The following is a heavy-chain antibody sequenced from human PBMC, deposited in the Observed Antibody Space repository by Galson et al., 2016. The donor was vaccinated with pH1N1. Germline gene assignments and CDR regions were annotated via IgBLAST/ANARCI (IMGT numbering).Heavy chain of an antibody. Sequence: QSGAEVKKPGESLKISRKGSGYSFTSYWIGWVRQMPGKGLEWMGIIYPGDSDTRYSPSFQGQVTISADKSTSTAYLQWSSLKASDTAIYYCARYAVTYYYDSSGYPDWYFDRWGRGTLVTVSS. V-gene: IGHV5-51*03. CDR3: ARYAVTYYYDSSGYPDWYFDR. CDR2: IYPGDSDT. J-gene: IGHJ2*01. D-gene: IGHD3-22*01. CDR1: GYSFTSYW.